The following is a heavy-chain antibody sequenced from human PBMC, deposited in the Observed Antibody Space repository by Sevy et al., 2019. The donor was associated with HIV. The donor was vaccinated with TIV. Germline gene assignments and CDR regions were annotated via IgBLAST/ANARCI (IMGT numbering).Heavy chain of an antibody. CDR1: GFTFSSYG. Sequence: GGSLRLSCAASGFTFSSYGMHWVHQAPGKGLEWVAVISYDGSNKYYADSVKGRFTISRDNSKNTLYLQMNSLRAEDTAVYYCAVFSDYDSSGYYYRLNFDYWGQGTLVTVSS. J-gene: IGHJ4*02. CDR3: AVFSDYDSSGYYYRLNFDY. V-gene: IGHV3-30*03. CDR2: ISYDGSNK. D-gene: IGHD3-22*01.